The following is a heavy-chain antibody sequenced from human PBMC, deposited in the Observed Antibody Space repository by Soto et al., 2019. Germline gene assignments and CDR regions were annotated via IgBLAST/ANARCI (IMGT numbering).Heavy chain of an antibody. Sequence: SETLSLTCTVSGGSISSSGYYWSWIRQHPGKGLEWIGYIYYSGSTYYNPSLKSRVTISVDTSKNQFSLKLSSVTAADTAVYYCASSRITMVRGVTEYYYYGMDVWGQGTTVTVSS. V-gene: IGHV4-31*03. CDR1: GGSISSSGYY. CDR3: ASSRITMVRGVTEYYYYGMDV. J-gene: IGHJ6*02. CDR2: IYYSGST. D-gene: IGHD3-10*01.